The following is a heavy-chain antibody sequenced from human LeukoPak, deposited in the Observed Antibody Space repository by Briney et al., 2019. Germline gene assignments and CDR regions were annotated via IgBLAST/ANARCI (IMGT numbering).Heavy chain of an antibody. D-gene: IGHD3-22*01. CDR1: GYTLTGYY. J-gene: IGHJ4*02. CDR3: ARDSAQALYYYDSGGYYYFDY. CDR2: INPNSGGT. V-gene: IGHV1-2*02. Sequence: ASVKVSCKASGYTLTGYYLRWVRQAPGQGLEWMGWINPNSGGTNYAQKFQGRVTMTRDTSISTAYMELSRLRSDDTAFYYCARDSAQALYYYDSGGYYYFDYWGQGTLVTVSS.